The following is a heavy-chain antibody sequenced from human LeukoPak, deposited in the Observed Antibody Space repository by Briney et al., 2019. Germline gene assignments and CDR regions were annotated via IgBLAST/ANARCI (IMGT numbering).Heavy chain of an antibody. CDR1: GFTFSSYW. Sequence: PGGSLRLSCAASGFTFSSYWMHWVRQAPGKGLVPVSRITSDGSSTAYADSVKGRFTISRDNAKSTLYLQMNSLRAEDTAVYYCVRDVPNYGALDIWGQGTMVTVSS. V-gene: IGHV3-74*01. D-gene: IGHD3-16*01. CDR3: VRDVPNYGALDI. J-gene: IGHJ3*02. CDR2: ITSDGSST.